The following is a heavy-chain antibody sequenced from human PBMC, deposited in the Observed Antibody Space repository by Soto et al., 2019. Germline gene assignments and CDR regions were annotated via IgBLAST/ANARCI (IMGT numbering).Heavy chain of an antibody. CDR2: ISSSSSTI. D-gene: IGHD2-15*01. Sequence: EVQLMESGGGLVQPGGSLRLSCAASGFTFSTYSMHWVRQAPGKGLEWVSYISSSSSTIYYADSVKGRFTISRDNAKNSLYLQMNNLRDDDTAVYYCARDAPRCSGGTCFDYWGQGTLVTVSS. CDR1: GFTFSTYS. J-gene: IGHJ4*02. V-gene: IGHV3-48*02. CDR3: ARDAPRCSGGTCFDY.